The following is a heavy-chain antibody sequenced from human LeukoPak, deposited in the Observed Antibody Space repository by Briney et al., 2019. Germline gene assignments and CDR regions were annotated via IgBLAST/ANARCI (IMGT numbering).Heavy chain of an antibody. J-gene: IGHJ4*02. D-gene: IGHD6-19*01. CDR1: GGSISSYY. CDR3: ASRGPYNSGCYDCDY. CDR2: IYTSGST. Sequence: SETLSLTCTVSGGSISSYYWSWIRQPAGKGLEWIGRIYTSGSTNYNPSLKSRVTMSVDTSKNQFSLKLSSVTAADTAVYYCASRGPYNSGCYDCDYWGQGTLVTVSS. V-gene: IGHV4-4*07.